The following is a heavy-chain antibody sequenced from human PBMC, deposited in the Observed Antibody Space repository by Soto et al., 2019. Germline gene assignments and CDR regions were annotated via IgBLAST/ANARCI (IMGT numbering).Heavy chain of an antibody. V-gene: IGHV1-69*12. CDR3: AGDARDTVTTSGP. Sequence: QVQLVQSGAEVKKPGSSVKVSCKASGGTFSSYAISWVRQAPGQGLEWMGGIIPIFGTANYAQKFQGRVTITADESTRTAYMDLSSLRSEDTAVYYCAGDARDTVTTSGPWGQGTLVTVSS. J-gene: IGHJ5*02. CDR2: IIPIFGTA. D-gene: IGHD4-17*01. CDR1: GGTFSSYA.